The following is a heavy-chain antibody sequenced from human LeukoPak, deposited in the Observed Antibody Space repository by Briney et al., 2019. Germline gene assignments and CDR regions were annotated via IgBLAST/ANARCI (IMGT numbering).Heavy chain of an antibody. V-gene: IGHV4-38-2*02. D-gene: IGHD2-2*01. CDR3: ASPSGYCSSTSCYDNWFDP. CDR2: IYHSGST. CDR1: GYSISSGYY. Sequence: PSETLSLTCTVSGYSISSGYYWGWIRQPPGKGLEWIGSIYHSGSTYYNPSLKSRVTISVDTSKNQFSLKLSSVTAADTAVYYCASPSGYCSSTSCYDNWFDPWAREPWSPSPQ. J-gene: IGHJ5*02.